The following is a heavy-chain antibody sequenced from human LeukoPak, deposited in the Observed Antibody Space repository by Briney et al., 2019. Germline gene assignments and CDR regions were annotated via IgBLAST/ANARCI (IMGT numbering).Heavy chain of an antibody. V-gene: IGHV3-30*04. J-gene: IGHJ4*02. CDR1: GFTFRSSA. CDR2: ISYDETNK. CDR3: ARDVYSGSNFATKSIIDD. Sequence: GGSLRLSCAASGFTFRSSAMHSVRQAPRKGVEWVAVISYDETNKYYADSVQGRVSISRDNSKNTLYLQMNSLRVEDTAVYYCARDVYSGSNFATKSIIDDWGQGTLVTVSS. D-gene: IGHD1-26*01.